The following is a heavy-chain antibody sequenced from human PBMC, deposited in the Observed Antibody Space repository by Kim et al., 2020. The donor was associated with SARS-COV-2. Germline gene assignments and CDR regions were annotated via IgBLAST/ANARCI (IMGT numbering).Heavy chain of an antibody. CDR1: GFTFSRYA. CDR2: ISDSGDSA. V-gene: IGHV3-23*01. CDR3: AKRETNPGSFDL. Sequence: GSLRLSCAASGFTFSRYAMSWVRQAPGKGLMWVSTISDSGDSAHYADSVRGRFTVSRDNSKNTVYLQMNGLRAEDTAVYYCAKRETNPGSFDLWGQGTMVTVSS. J-gene: IGHJ3*01. D-gene: IGHD1-1*01.